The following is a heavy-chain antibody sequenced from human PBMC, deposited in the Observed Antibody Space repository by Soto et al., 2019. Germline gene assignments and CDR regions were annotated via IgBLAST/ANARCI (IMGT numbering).Heavy chain of an antibody. CDR2: INPSGGST. Sequence: ASVKVSCKASGYTFTSYYMHWVRQAPGQGLEWMGIINPSGGSTSYAQKFQGRVTMTRDTSTSTVYMELSSLRSEDTAVYYCARAVVVPAAMQGPAGAFDIWGQGTMVTVSS. J-gene: IGHJ3*02. CDR1: GYTFTSYY. V-gene: IGHV1-46*03. D-gene: IGHD2-2*01. CDR3: ARAVVVPAAMQGPAGAFDI.